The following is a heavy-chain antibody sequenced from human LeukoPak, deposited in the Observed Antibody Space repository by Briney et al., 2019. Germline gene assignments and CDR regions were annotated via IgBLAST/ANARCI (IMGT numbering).Heavy chain of an antibody. V-gene: IGHV3-21*01. CDR3: ARETRLDWFDP. Sequence: GGSLRLSCAASGFTLSSYSMNWVRQAPGKGLEWVSSISSSSSYIYYADSVKGRFTISRDNAKNSLYLQMNSLRAEDTAVYYCARETRLDWFDPWGQGTLVTVSS. D-gene: IGHD3-9*01. CDR2: ISSSSSYI. J-gene: IGHJ5*02. CDR1: GFTLSSYS.